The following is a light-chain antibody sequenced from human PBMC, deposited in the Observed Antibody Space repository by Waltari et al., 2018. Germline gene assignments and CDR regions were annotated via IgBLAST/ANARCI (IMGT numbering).Light chain of an antibody. J-gene: IGLJ2*01. V-gene: IGLV1-47*01. CDR2: RNN. CDR1: SSNIGSNY. CDR3: AAWDDSLSGPV. Sequence: QSVLTPPPSAYGTPGQRVTISGSGSSSNIGSNYVYWYQQLPGTAPNLLIYRNNQRPSGVPDRFSGSKSGTSASLAIRGLRSEDEADYYCAAWDDSLSGPVFGGGTKLTVL.